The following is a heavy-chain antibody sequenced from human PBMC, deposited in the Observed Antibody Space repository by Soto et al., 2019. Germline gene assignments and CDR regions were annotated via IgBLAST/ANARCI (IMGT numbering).Heavy chain of an antibody. Sequence: QPLSVPCSISGDSVSSNSDACDLIRHAPSRRLEWLGRTYYRSKRFNDYAVSAKSRITNKPDTSRDPFALQLNSVTHDDTAVYYCATESRTPGPHWFDPWGQGTLVTVSS. D-gene: IGHD1-7*01. CDR2: TYYRSKRFN. J-gene: IGHJ5*02. CDR1: GDSVSSNSDA. CDR3: ATESRTPGPHWFDP. V-gene: IGHV6-1*01.